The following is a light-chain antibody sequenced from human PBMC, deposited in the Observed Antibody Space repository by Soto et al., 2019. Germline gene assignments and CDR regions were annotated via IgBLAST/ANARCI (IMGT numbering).Light chain of an antibody. CDR3: QQYNNWPPLT. CDR2: GAS. CDR1: QSVSSN. Sequence: EIVMTQSPATLSVSPGERATLSCSASQSVSSNLAWYQQKPGQAPRLLIHGASTRATGIPARFSGSGSGTEFTLTISSLQSEDFEVYYCQQYNNWPPLTFGGGTKVDIK. V-gene: IGKV3-15*01. J-gene: IGKJ4*02.